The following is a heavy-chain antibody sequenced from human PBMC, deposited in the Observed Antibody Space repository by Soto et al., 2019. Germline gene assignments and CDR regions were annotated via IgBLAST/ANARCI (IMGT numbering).Heavy chain of an antibody. J-gene: IGHJ6*02. V-gene: IGHV4-34*01. CDR3: ARGPKTTMVRGVHRPVRGGMDV. CDR1: GGSFSCYY. D-gene: IGHD3-10*01. CDR2: INHSGST. Sequence: SETLSLTCAVYGGSFSCYYWSWIRQPPGKGLEWIGEINHSGSTNYNPSLKSRVTISVDTSKNQFSLKLSSVTAADTAVYYCARGPKTTMVRGVHRPVRGGMDVWGQGTTVTVSS.